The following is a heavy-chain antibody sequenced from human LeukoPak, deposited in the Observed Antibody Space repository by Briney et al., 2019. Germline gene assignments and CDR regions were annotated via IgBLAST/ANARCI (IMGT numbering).Heavy chain of an antibody. CDR2: IIPVLDVS. D-gene: IGHD3-22*01. V-gene: IGHV1-69*04. J-gene: IGHJ3*02. CDR1: GGSFSSYV. Sequence: SVKVSCKASGGSFSSYVITWVRQAPGQGLEWMGRIIPVLDVSTFAQKFQGRVTITADKSTNTAHMELSRLESGDTAVYYCTREGVYAPDGSGYHRDAFDIWGQGTVVIVSS. CDR3: TREGVYAPDGSGYHRDAFDI.